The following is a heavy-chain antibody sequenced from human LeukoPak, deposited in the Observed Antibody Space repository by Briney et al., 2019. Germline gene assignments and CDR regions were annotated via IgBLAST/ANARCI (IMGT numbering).Heavy chain of an antibody. CDR1: GFTFTTYG. Sequence: GGSLRLSCVASGFTFTTYGMHWVRQSPGKGLEWVAAIQNDGRNEYYAESVKGRFTISRDKSRNTLYLQMHSLRVDDTAIYYCARRGPPEGSYGNWIGPWGQGTLVTVSS. J-gene: IGHJ5*02. CDR3: ARRGPPEGSYGNWIGP. CDR2: IQNDGRNE. D-gene: IGHD3-10*01. V-gene: IGHV3-30*19.